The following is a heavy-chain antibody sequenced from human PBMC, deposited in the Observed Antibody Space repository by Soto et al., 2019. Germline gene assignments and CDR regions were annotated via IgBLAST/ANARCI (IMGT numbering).Heavy chain of an antibody. CDR2: IYWDDDK. CDR1: GFSLSTSGEG. Sequence: QITLKESGPTLVKPTQTVTLTCTFSGFSLSTSGEGVGWIRQPPGKALEWLALIYWDDDKSYSPSLKCRLTITKDTSKNQVVLTMAKMLPVYTAPYFCAHSSHPSSSWLGFNYRGQGTLVTVTS. CDR3: AHSSHPSSSWLGFNY. V-gene: IGHV2-5*02. J-gene: IGHJ4*02. D-gene: IGHD6-13*01.